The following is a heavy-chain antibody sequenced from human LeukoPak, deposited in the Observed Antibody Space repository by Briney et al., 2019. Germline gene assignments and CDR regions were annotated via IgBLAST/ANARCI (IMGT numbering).Heavy chain of an antibody. J-gene: IGHJ3*02. CDR1: GGSISSYY. Sequence: ETLSLTCTVSGGSISSYYWSWVRQAPGKGLEWVSVIYSGGSTYYADSVKGRFTISRDNSKNTLYLQMNSLRAEDTAVYYCARAPPGDYSGWYGRRAFDIWGQGTMVTVSS. D-gene: IGHD6-19*01. CDR2: IYSGGST. CDR3: ARAPPGDYSGWYGRRAFDI. V-gene: IGHV3-66*01.